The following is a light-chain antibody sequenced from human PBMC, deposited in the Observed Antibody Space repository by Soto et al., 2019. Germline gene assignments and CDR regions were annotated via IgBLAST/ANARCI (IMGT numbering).Light chain of an antibody. V-gene: IGKV3-15*01. CDR3: QQYNNWPPWT. CDR2: DAS. Sequence: EFVLTQSPGTLSLSPCERATLSLSAIQTVRNNYLAWYQQKPGQTPRLLIYDASTRATGIPDRFSGSGSETEFTLTISSLQSEDYAIYYCQQYNNWPPWTFGQGTKVDNK. J-gene: IGKJ1*01. CDR1: QTVRNN.